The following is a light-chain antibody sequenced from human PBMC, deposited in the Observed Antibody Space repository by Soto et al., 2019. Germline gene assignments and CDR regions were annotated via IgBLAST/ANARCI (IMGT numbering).Light chain of an antibody. V-gene: IGKV3-20*01. CDR3: QQYGRPPMFT. Sequence: EIVLTQSPGTLSLSPGERATLSCRASQSVSSNYLAWYQQKPGQAPRLLIYGASRGAAGIPDRFSGSGSGTDFTLTINRLEPEDFAVYFCQQYGRPPMFTFGQGTKVDIK. CDR1: QSVSSNY. CDR2: GAS. J-gene: IGKJ2*01.